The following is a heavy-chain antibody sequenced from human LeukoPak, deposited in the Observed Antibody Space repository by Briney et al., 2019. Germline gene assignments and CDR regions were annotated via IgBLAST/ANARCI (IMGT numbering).Heavy chain of an antibody. D-gene: IGHD6-19*01. V-gene: IGHV3-23*01. J-gene: IGHJ4*02. Sequence: GGSLRLSCAASGFTFSSYAMSWVRQAPGKGLEWVSAISGSGGSTYYADSVKGRSTISRDNSKNTLYLQMNSLRAEDTAVYYCAASGYSSGWYYYWGQGTLVTVSS. CDR2: ISGSGGST. CDR3: AASGYSSGWYYY. CDR1: GFTFSSYA.